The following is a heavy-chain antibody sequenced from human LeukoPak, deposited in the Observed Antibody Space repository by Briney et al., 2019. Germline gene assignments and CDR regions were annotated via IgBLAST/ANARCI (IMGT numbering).Heavy chain of an antibody. CDR3: ARGNGPNRGYYYTLDL. V-gene: IGHV3-33*01. J-gene: IGHJ5*02. Sequence: GGSLRLSCAASGLTFRNYAMHWVRQAPGGRLEWVAVIWFDGTEKYYAASVMGRFTIPRDSSESTLYLQMNGLRTEDTAVYYCARGNGPNRGYYYTLDLWGQGTPVTVSS. D-gene: IGHD3-22*01. CDR1: GLTFRNYA. CDR2: IWFDGTEK.